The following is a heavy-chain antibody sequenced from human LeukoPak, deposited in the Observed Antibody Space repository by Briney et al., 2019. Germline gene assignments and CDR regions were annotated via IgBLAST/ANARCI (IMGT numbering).Heavy chain of an antibody. CDR1: GFTFSDYY. V-gene: IGHV4-34*08. CDR3: ASRGGPHCSSTSCYPR. J-gene: IGHJ4*02. CDR2: INHSGST. Sequence: GSLRLSCAASGFTFSDYYMSWIRQPPGKGLEWIGEINHSGSTNYNPSLKSRVTISVDTSKNQFSLKLSSVTAADTAVYYYASRGGPHCSSTSCYPRWGQGTLVTVSS. D-gene: IGHD2-2*01.